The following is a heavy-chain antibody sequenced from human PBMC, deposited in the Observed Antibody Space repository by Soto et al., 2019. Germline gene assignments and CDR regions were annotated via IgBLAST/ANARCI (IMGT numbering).Heavy chain of an antibody. V-gene: IGHV1-3*01. D-gene: IGHD6-13*01. Sequence: ASVKVSFKASGYSFTNYNIYWLRQAPGQRLEWMGWINGGNGYTKYSQIFQGRVTFTRDTSATTVYMELSSLRSEDTAVYYCARGYGSSSFDPWGQGALVTAPQ. CDR2: INGGNGYT. J-gene: IGHJ5*02. CDR1: GYSFTNYN. CDR3: ARGYGSSSFDP.